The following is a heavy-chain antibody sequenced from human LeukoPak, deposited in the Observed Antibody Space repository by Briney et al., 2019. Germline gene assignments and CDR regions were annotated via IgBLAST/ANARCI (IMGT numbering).Heavy chain of an antibody. CDR2: IHYSGNT. CDR3: ARDRSYGGYSDWFDP. Sequence: SETLSLTCIVSGGSISSSSHYWGWIRQPPGKGLEWIGFIHYSGNTIYNPSLKSRVTISVDMSKNQFSLKLTSVTAADTAVYYCARDRSYGGYSDWFDPWGQGTLVTVSS. CDR1: GGSISSSSHY. D-gene: IGHD4-23*01. V-gene: IGHV4-61*05. J-gene: IGHJ5*02.